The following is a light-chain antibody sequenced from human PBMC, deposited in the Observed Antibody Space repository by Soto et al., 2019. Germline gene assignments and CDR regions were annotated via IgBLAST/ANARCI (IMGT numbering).Light chain of an antibody. Sequence: DIQMTQSPSSLSASVGDRVSITCRASQSISGYLNWYQQRPGKAPKLLVFAATSLQSGVPTRFRGSGSGTVFTLTINSLRPEDFATYYCQQSYRTPATFGQGTRLEI. CDR1: QSISGY. J-gene: IGKJ5*01. CDR3: QQSYRTPAT. V-gene: IGKV1-39*01. CDR2: AAT.